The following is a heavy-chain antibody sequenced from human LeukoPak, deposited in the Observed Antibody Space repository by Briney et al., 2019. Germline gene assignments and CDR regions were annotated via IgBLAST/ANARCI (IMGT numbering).Heavy chain of an antibody. Sequence: SETLSLTCTVSGGSIHSYWSWIRQPAGKGLEWIGRISGSGTITYNPALQSRLTISIDTSKNQFSLKLMSVTAADTAVYYCARDRGSYYYDSSGYDYWGQGTLVTVSS. J-gene: IGHJ4*02. CDR2: ISGSGTI. D-gene: IGHD3-22*01. CDR1: GGSIHSY. V-gene: IGHV4-4*07. CDR3: ARDRGSYYYDSSGYDY.